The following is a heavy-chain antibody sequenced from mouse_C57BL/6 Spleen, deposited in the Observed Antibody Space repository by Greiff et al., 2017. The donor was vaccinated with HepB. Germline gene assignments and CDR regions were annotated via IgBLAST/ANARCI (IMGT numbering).Heavy chain of an antibody. D-gene: IGHD4-1*01. CDR3: TRGANWDGD. CDR2: IDPETGGT. V-gene: IGHV1-15*01. J-gene: IGHJ2*01. CDR1: GYTFTDYE. Sequence: QVQLKQSGAELVRPGASVTLSCKASGYTFTDYEMHWVKQTPVHGLEWIGAIDPETGGTAYNQKFKGKAILTADKSSSTAYMELRSLTSEDSAVYYCTRGANWDGDWGQGTTLTVSS.